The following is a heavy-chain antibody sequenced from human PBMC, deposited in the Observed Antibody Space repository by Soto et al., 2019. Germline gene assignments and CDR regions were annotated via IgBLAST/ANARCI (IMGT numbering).Heavy chain of an antibody. CDR2: INHSGST. V-gene: IGHV4-34*01. CDR3: ARAERYCSGGSCYTYYYYYYGMDV. CDR1: GGSFSGYY. D-gene: IGHD2-15*01. Sequence: QVQLQQWGAGLLKPSETLSLTCAVYGGSFSGYYWSWIRQPPGKGLEWIGEINHSGSTNYNPSLKSRVTISGDTSKNQFSLKLSSVTAADTAVYYCARAERYCSGGSCYTYYYYYYGMDVWGQGTTVTVSS. J-gene: IGHJ6*02.